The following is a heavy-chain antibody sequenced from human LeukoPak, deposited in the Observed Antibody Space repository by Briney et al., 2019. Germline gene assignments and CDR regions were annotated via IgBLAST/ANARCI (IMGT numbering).Heavy chain of an antibody. J-gene: IGHJ4*02. CDR2: ISGHGAST. CDR3: AKGVDSSGSFDY. Sequence: GGSLRLSCAASGFTFSSYAMRWVRQAPGKGGEWVSVISGHGASTYCAASVNGRFTISRNNSNNTLYLQMNSLRAEDTAVYYCAKGVDSSGSFDYWGQGTLVTVSS. CDR1: GFTFSSYA. V-gene: IGHV3-23*01. D-gene: IGHD3-22*01.